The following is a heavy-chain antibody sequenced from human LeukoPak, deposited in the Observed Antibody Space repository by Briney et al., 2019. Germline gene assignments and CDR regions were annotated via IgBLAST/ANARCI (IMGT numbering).Heavy chain of an antibody. CDR1: GFTFSDHY. D-gene: IGHD1-26*01. V-gene: IGHV3-11*06. Sequence: GGSLRLSCAASGFTFSDHYMTWIRQAPGKGLGWVSYISTTSSFTKYADSVKGRFTISRDNAKNSLYLQMNSLRAEDTAVYYCARDLGGHGSWGQGTLVTVSS. CDR3: ARDLGGHGS. J-gene: IGHJ4*02. CDR2: ISTTSSFT.